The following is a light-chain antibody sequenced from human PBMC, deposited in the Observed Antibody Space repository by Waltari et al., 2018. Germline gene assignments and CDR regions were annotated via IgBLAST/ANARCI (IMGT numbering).Light chain of an antibody. CDR3: QQYNRWPPIT. CDR1: QSVSSN. CDR2: DAS. Sequence: EIVMTQSPDTLSVSPGETATLSCRASQSVSSNVAWYQKKPGQAPRLLIYDASTSATSIPARFRGSGSETEFTLTISSLQSEDFAVYYCQQYNRWPPITFGQVTRLEIK. V-gene: IGKV3-15*01. J-gene: IGKJ5*01.